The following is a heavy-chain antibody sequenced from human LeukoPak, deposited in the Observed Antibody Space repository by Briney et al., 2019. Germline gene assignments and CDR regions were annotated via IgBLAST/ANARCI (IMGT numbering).Heavy chain of an antibody. J-gene: IGHJ5*02. V-gene: IGHV3-21*01. Sequence: GGSLRLSCAASGFTFSDYYMNWVRQAPGKGLEWISSISRSQTYIYYADSVKGRFAISKDNAENSLYLQMNSLRAEDTAVYYCARAQVGYNWFDPWGQGTLVSVSS. D-gene: IGHD1-26*01. CDR2: ISRSQTYI. CDR3: ARAQVGYNWFDP. CDR1: GFTFSDYY.